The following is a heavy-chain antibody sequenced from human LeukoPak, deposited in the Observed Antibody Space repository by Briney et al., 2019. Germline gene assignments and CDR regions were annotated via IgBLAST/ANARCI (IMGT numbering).Heavy chain of an antibody. J-gene: IGHJ4*02. CDR2: ISGSGGST. Sequence: GGSLRLSCAASGFTFSSYAMSWVRQAPGKGLEWVSAISGSGGSTYYADPVKGQFTISRDNSKNTLYLQMNSLRAEDTAVYYCAKESEPSGSWYAGSDYWGQGTLVTVSS. V-gene: IGHV3-23*01. D-gene: IGHD6-13*01. CDR1: GFTFSSYA. CDR3: AKESEPSGSWYAGSDY.